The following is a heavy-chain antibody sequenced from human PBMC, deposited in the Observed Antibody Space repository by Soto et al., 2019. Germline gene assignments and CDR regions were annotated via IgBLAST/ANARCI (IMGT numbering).Heavy chain of an antibody. CDR2: LIPLFGTT. CDR3: ARGPNWGYRFDS. Sequence: QVQLVQSGAEVKKPGSSVKVSCEASGGTFSGHAISWVRQAPGQGPEWMGGLIPLFGTTQHAQNFQGRLTITADKSTSTAYMELTSLRFDDTAIYYCARGPNWGYRFDSWGQGTLVIVSS. CDR1: GGTFSGHA. J-gene: IGHJ4*02. V-gene: IGHV1-69*06. D-gene: IGHD7-27*01.